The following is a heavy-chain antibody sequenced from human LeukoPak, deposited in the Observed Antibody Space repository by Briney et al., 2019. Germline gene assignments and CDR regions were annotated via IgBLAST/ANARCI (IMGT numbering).Heavy chain of an antibody. CDR3: ARGRLAARHYFDY. CDR2: INHSGST. J-gene: IGHJ4*02. CDR1: GGSFSGYY. Sequence: SETLSLTCAVYGGSFSGYYWSWIRQPPGKGLGWIGEINHSGSTNYNPSLKSRVTISVDTSKNQFSLKLSSVTAADAAVYYCARGRLAARHYFDYWGQGTLVTVSS. D-gene: IGHD6-6*01. V-gene: IGHV4-34*01.